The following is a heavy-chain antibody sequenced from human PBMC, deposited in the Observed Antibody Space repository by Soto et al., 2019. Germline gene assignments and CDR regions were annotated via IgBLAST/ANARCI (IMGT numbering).Heavy chain of an antibody. V-gene: IGHV3-21*01. CDR1: GFAFNNYG. J-gene: IGHJ4*02. Sequence: GSLRLSCTVSGFAFNNYGINWVRQAPGQGLEWVSSISKSDYTYYSDSVKGRFTISRDNAKNSVSLQMNTLRVEDAAVYYCAREDSIIIPAVSDFWGQGTLVTVSS. CDR2: ISKSDYT. CDR3: AREDSIIIPAVSDF. D-gene: IGHD2-2*01.